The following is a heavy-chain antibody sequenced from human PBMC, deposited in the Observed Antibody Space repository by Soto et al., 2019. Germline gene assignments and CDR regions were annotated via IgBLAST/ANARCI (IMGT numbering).Heavy chain of an antibody. Sequence: QVQLQESGPGLVKPSETLSLTCTVSGGSISPNYWSWIRQPPGKGLEWIGYIYFGGTTMYNPSLKSRVTISVDTSKNQFSLQLTSVPAADTAVYYCARLGGYFQALDSWGQGTLVTVSS. D-gene: IGHD3-22*01. J-gene: IGHJ4*02. CDR3: ARLGGYFQALDS. V-gene: IGHV4-59*08. CDR1: GGSISPNY. CDR2: IYFGGTT.